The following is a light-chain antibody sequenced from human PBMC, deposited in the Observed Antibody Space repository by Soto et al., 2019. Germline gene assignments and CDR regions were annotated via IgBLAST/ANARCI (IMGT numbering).Light chain of an antibody. CDR1: RSNIGSNS. V-gene: IGLV1-47*02. Sequence: QSVLTQPPSASETPGQRITISCSGSRSNIGSNSVYWYQQLSGTAPKLLIYTNSQRPSGVPERFSGAKSGTSASLAISGLRSEDVADYYCATWDDSLRIWVFGGGTKLTVL. CDR2: TNS. CDR3: ATWDDSLRIWV. J-gene: IGLJ3*02.